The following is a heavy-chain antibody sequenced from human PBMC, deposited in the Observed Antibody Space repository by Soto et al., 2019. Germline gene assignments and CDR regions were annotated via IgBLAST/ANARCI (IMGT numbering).Heavy chain of an antibody. Sequence: QVQLQQWGAGLLKPSETLSLTCAVYGGSFSGYYWSWIRQPPGKGLEWIGEINHSGSTNYNPSLKSRVTIAVDTSKNQFSLKLSSVTAADTAVYYCARRGTFRASGSQRYFDLWGRGTLVTVSS. J-gene: IGHJ2*01. D-gene: IGHD3-10*01. CDR3: ARRGTFRASGSQRYFDL. V-gene: IGHV4-34*01. CDR2: INHSGST. CDR1: GGSFSGYY.